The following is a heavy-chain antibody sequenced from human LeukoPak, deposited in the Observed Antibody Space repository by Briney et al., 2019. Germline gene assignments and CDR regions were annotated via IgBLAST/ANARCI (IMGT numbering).Heavy chain of an antibody. J-gene: IGHJ4*02. D-gene: IGHD3-10*01. CDR2: INSDGSST. V-gene: IGHV3-74*01. CDR1: GFTFSSYW. Sequence: PGGSLRLSCAASGFTFSSYWMHWVRQAPGKGLVWVSRINSDGSSTSYADSVKGRFTISRDNAKNTLYLQMNSLRAEDTAVYYCAKEGGERKRITMVRGVIWGNWGQGTLVTVSS. CDR3: AKEGGERKRITMVRGVIWGN.